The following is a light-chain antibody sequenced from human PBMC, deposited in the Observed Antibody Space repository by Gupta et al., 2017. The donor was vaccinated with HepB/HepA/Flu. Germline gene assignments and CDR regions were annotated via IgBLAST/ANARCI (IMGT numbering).Light chain of an antibody. J-gene: IGLJ1*01. CDR2: DVS. CDR3: SSYTSSTPYV. Sequence: PQQSITISCTGTSSDVGGYNYVSWYQQHPGKAPKLMIYDVSNRPSGVSNRFSGSKSGNTASLTISGLQAEDEADYYCSSYTSSTPYVFGTGTKVTVL. CDR1: SSDVGGYNY. V-gene: IGLV2-14*04.